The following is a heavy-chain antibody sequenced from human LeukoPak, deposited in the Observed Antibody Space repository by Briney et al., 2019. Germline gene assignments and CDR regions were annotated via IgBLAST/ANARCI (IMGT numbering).Heavy chain of an antibody. J-gene: IGHJ4*02. CDR2: IYAGGGT. CDR1: GFTVTSNY. V-gene: IGHV3-66*01. CDR3: ARGRYYGSGSDPSDY. D-gene: IGHD3-10*01. Sequence: PGGSLRLSCAASGFTVTSNYMSWVRQAPGKGLEWVSVIYAGGGTYYADSVKGRFTISRDRTKNTLYLQMNSLRAEDTAVYYCARGRYYGSGSDPSDYWGQGTLVTVSS.